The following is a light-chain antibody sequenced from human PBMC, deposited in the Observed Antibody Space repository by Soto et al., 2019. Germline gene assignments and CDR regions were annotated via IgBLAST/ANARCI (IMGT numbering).Light chain of an antibody. CDR3: TSYTNSITLVV. J-gene: IGLJ2*01. V-gene: IGLV2-14*01. Sequence: QSALTQPASVSGSPGQSITISCTGTSSDVGGYNYVSWYQQHPGKAPKLMIYDVSNRPSGVSNRVSGSKSGNTASLTISGLQAEDEADYYCTSYTNSITLVVFGGGTKLTFL. CDR2: DVS. CDR1: SSDVGGYNY.